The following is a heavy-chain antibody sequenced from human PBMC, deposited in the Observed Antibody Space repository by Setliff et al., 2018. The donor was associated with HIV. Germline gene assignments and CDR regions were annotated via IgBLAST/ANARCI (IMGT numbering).Heavy chain of an antibody. CDR3: ARGHPIVPTGLVSFYFDH. D-gene: IGHD2-2*01. V-gene: IGHV4-34*01. J-gene: IGHJ4*02. Sequence: SETLSLTCAVYGGSFSGYHWSWIRQSPGKGLEWIGEIDHSGSTDDNPSLKSRVTISVDTSKNQFSLKFSSVSAADTAVYYCARGHPIVPTGLVSFYFDHWGQGTLVTVSS. CDR2: IDHSGST. CDR1: GGSFSGYH.